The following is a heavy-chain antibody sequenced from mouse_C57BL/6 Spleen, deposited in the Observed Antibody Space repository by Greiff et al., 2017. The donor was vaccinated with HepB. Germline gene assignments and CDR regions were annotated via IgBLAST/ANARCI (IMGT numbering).Heavy chain of an antibody. CDR2: ISSGSSTI. D-gene: IGHD1-1*01. V-gene: IGHV5-17*01. J-gene: IGHJ4*01. CDR1: GFTFSDYG. CDR3: ARKATVVDPDY. Sequence: EVMLVESGGGLVKPGGSLKLSCAASGFTFSDYGMHWVRQAPEKGLEWVAYISSGSSTIYYADTVKGRFTISRDNAKNTLFLQMTSLRSEDTAMYYCARKATVVDPDYWGQGTSVTVSS.